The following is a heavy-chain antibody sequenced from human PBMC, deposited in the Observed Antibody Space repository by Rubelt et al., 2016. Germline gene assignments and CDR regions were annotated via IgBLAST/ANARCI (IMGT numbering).Heavy chain of an antibody. D-gene: IGHD3-10*01. CDR2: IYSSGST. CDR3: ARAPLYGSGTYGPYDY. Sequence: QLQLQESGPGLVKPSETLSLTCTVSGGSISSSSYYWGWIRQPPGTGLAWIGSIYSSGSTYYNPSLKSRVTISVATYKNPFSLKLSAVTAADTDGYYCARAPLYGSGTYGPYDYWGQGTLVTVSS. J-gene: IGHJ4*02. V-gene: IGHV4-39*07. CDR1: GGSISSSSYY.